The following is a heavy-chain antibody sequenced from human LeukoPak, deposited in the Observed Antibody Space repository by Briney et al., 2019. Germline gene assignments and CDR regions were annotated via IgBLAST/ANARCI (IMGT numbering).Heavy chain of an antibody. CDR3: ASHYCSSTSCYTDWFDP. D-gene: IGHD2-2*02. CDR1: GFSFSSYA. V-gene: IGHV3-21*01. Sequence: GGSLRLSCAASGFSFSSYAMHWVRQAPGKGLEWVSSISSSSSYIYYADSVKGRFTISRDNAKNSLYLQMNSLRAEDTAVYYCASHYCSSTSCYTDWFDPRGQGTLVTVSS. J-gene: IGHJ5*02. CDR2: ISSSSSYI.